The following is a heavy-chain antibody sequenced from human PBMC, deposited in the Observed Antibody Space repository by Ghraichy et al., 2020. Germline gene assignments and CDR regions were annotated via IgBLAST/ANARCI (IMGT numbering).Heavy chain of an antibody. D-gene: IGHD6-13*01. CDR2: IIPIFGTA. CDR1: GGTFSSYA. Sequence: SVKVSCKASGGTFSSYAISWVRQAPGQGLEWMGGIIPIFGTANYAQKFQGRVTITADESTSTAYMELSSLRSEDTAVYYCAREKQQPPSLNYYYYGMDVWGQGTTVTVSS. J-gene: IGHJ6*02. CDR3: AREKQQPPSLNYYYYGMDV. V-gene: IGHV1-69*13.